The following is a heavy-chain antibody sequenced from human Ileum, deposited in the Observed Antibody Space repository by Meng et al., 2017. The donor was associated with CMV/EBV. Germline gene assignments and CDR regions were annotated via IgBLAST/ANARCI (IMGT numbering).Heavy chain of an antibody. CDR3: ARDKQGRWFDP. J-gene: IGHJ5*02. V-gene: IGHV1-69-2*01. Sequence: CKVFGDTFTNFYIHWVQKAPGKGLEWMGLLDPEDDETMYAEKFQGRVTITADTSTHTAYMELSGLRSEDTAIYYCARDKQGRWFDPWGQGTLVTVSS. CDR1: GDTFTNFY. CDR2: LDPEDDET.